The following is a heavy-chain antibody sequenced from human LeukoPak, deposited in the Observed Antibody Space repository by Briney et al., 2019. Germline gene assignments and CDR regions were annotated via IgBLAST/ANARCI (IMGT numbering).Heavy chain of an antibody. V-gene: IGHV2-70*12. CDR3: ARNAPTFFHNSGGYSVHWYFDL. Sequence: SGPTLVNPTQTLTLTCTFSGFSLSTSGVGVGWIRQPPGKALEWLARIDWDDEKYYSTSLKTRLTISKDTSENQVVLTMTKMDPADTATYYCARNAPTFFHNSGGYSVHWYFDLWGRGSLVTVSS. CDR2: IDWDDEK. CDR1: GFSLSTSGVG. J-gene: IGHJ2*01. D-gene: IGHD3-22*01.